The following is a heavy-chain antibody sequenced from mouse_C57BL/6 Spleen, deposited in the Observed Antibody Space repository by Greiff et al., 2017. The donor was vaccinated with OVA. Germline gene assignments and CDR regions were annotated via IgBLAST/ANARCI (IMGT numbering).Heavy chain of an antibody. V-gene: IGHV1-80*01. CDR1: GSAFSSYW. J-gene: IGHJ2*01. CDR3: ARDLWDEGDY. D-gene: IGHD4-1*01. CDR2: IYPGDGDT. Sequence: LVESGAELVKPGASVKISCKASGSAFSSYWMNWVKQRPGRGLEWIGQIYPGDGDTNYNGKFKGKATLTADKSSSTAYMQLSSLTSEDSAVYFCARDLWDEGDYWGQGTTLTVSS.